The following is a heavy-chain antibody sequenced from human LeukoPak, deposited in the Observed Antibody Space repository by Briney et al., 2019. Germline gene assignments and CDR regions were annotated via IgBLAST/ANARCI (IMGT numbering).Heavy chain of an antibody. CDR2: IRYDGSNK. CDR1: GFTFSSNG. J-gene: IGHJ5*02. V-gene: IGHV3-30*02. CDR3: AKDLYFSSEGNWFDP. D-gene: IGHD2-2*01. Sequence: GGSLRLSCAASGFTFSSNGMHWVRQAPGKGLEWVAFIRYDGSNKHYADSVKGRFTISRDNSKNTLYLQMNSLRAEDTAVYYCAKDLYFSSEGNWFDPWGQGTPVTVSS.